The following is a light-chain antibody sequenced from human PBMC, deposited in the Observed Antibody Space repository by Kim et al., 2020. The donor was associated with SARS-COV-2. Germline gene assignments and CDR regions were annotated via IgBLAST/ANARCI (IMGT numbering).Light chain of an antibody. CDR1: QDISNY. Sequence: SASVGDRVTITCQASQDISNYLNWCQQKPGKAPKLLIYDASSLETGAPSRFSGAGSGTHFTFTISSLQPEDLATYYCHQYDNLPYTFGQGTKLEI. J-gene: IGKJ2*01. CDR3: HQYDNLPYT. V-gene: IGKV1-33*01. CDR2: DAS.